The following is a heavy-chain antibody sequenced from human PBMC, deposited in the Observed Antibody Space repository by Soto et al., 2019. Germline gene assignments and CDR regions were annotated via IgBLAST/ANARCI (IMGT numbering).Heavy chain of an antibody. CDR1: GGSISSYY. CDR2: IYYIGST. D-gene: IGHD2-2*01. V-gene: IGHV4-59*01. Sequence: PSETLSLTCTVSGGSISSYYWSWIRQPPGKGLEWIGYIYYIGSTNYNPSLKSRVTISVDTSKNQFSLKRSSVTAADTAVYYCARGLRRQLLNWFDPWGQGTLVTVS. CDR3: ARGLRRQLLNWFDP. J-gene: IGHJ5*02.